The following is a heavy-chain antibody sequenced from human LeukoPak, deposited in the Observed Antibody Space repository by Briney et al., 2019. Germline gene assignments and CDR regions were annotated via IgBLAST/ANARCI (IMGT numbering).Heavy chain of an antibody. CDR2: IKSDGSGA. Sequence: GGSLRLSCADSGFTFTSSWMHWVRQAPGKGLVWVSRIKSDGSGATYADSVKGRFTISRDNSKNTLYLQMNSLRAEDTAVYYCAKGLGIDYYDSSGYPVFDYWGQGTLVTVSS. CDR3: AKGLGIDYYDSSGYPVFDY. CDR1: GFTFTSSW. D-gene: IGHD3-22*01. J-gene: IGHJ4*02. V-gene: IGHV3-74*03.